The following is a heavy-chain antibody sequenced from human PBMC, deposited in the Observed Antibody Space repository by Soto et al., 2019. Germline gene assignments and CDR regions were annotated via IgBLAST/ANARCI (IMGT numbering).Heavy chain of an antibody. Sequence: RVACTASCYPVDNYGITWVRQAPGQGLECMGWISVYNGNKNYAKKVQGRVSMTADTSTSTAYMELRSLQSDDTAVYFCARVAITLIRGSKVDFYSMDGWGQGTTAIVSS. CDR2: ISVYNGNK. CDR3: ARVAITLIRGSKVDFYSMDG. CDR1: CYPVDNYG. J-gene: IGHJ6*02. D-gene: IGHD3-10*01. V-gene: IGHV1-18*01.